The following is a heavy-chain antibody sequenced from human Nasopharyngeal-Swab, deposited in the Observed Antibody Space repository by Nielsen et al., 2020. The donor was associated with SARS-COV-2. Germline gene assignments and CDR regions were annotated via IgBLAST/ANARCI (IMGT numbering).Heavy chain of an antibody. D-gene: IGHD6-6*01. Sequence: WIRQPPGKGLEWVSYISSSGSTIYYADSVKGRFTISGDNAKNSLYLQMNSLRAEDTAVYYCARGSSSFDYWGQGTLVTVSS. CDR2: ISSSGSTI. J-gene: IGHJ4*02. V-gene: IGHV3-11*04. CDR3: ARGSSSFDY.